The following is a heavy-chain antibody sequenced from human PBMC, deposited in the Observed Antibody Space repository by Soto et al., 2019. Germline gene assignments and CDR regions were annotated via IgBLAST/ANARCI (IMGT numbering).Heavy chain of an antibody. J-gene: IGHJ2*01. V-gene: IGHV3-23*01. CDR1: GFTFINYA. CDR3: ERKILGSTTRPNYWYFDL. Sequence: EVQVLESGGGLVQPGGSLRLSCAGSGFTFINYAMNWVRQAPGKGLEWVSSISGGGDAAFFPDSVRGRFTISRDHSKNTVTLQMNSLGVDDTDVYSCERKILGSTTRPNYWYFDLWGRGTLVTVSS. D-gene: IGHD7-27*01. CDR2: ISGGGDAA.